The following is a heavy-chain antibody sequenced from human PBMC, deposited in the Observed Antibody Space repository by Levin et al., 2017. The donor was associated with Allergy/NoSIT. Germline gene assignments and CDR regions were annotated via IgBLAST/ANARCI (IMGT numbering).Heavy chain of an antibody. Sequence: GGSLRLSCAASGFTFDDYGMSWVRQAPGKGLERVSGINWNGGSTGYADSVKGRFTISRDNAKNSLYLQMNSLRAEDTALYYCARDNYQWLPEPFDYWGQGTLVTVSS. CDR2: INWNGGST. V-gene: IGHV3-20*04. D-gene: IGHD6-19*01. CDR3: ARDNYQWLPEPFDY. J-gene: IGHJ4*02. CDR1: GFTFDDYG.